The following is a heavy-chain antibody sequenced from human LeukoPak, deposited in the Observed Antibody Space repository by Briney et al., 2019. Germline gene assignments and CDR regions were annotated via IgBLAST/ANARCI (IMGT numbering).Heavy chain of an antibody. CDR2: IGTAGDT. CDR3: ARAGYSSSWTYYYYYGMDV. V-gene: IGHV3-13*01. Sequence: GGSLRLSCAASGFTFSSYDMHWVRQATGKGLKWVSAIGTAGDTYYPGSVKGRFTISRENAKNSLYLQMNSLSAGDTAVYYCARAGYSSSWTYYYYYGMDVWGQGTTVTVSS. J-gene: IGHJ6*02. D-gene: IGHD6-13*01. CDR1: GFTFSSYD.